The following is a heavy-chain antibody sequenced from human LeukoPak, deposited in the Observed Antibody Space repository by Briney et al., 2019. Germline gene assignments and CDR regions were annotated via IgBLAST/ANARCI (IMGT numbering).Heavy chain of an antibody. CDR2: IYTSGST. J-gene: IGHJ6*02. CDR1: GGSISSYY. V-gene: IGHV4-4*07. CDR3: ASQVVGVLPNYYYYGMDV. Sequence: SETLSLTCTVSGGSISSYYWSWIRQPAGKGLEWIGRIYTSGSTNYNPSLKSRVTMSVDTSKNQFSLKLSSVTAADTAVYYCASQVVGVLPNYYYYGMDVWGQGTTVTVSS. D-gene: IGHD2-15*01.